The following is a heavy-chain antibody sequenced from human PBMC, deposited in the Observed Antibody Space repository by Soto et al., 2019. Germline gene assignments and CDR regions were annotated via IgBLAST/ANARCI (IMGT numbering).Heavy chain of an antibody. V-gene: IGHV4-59*08. CDR3: ARRYGSCFDY. Sequence: QVQLQESGPGLVKPAETLSLTCTVSGCSISSYYWSCIRQPPGKGLEWIGYIYDSGITKDNPSLKGRVTISVDTSKNQFSLKLSSVTAADTAVYYCARRYGSCFDYWGQGTLVTVSS. CDR1: GCSISSYY. CDR2: IYDSGIT. J-gene: IGHJ4*02. D-gene: IGHD5-18*01.